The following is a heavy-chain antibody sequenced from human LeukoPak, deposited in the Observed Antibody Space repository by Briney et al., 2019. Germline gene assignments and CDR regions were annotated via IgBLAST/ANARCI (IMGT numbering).Heavy chain of an antibody. CDR3: ARGSHDYGDPDFDY. V-gene: IGHV1-2*02. CDR1: GYTFTSYY. CDR2: INPNSGGT. D-gene: IGHD4-17*01. Sequence: ASVKVSCKASGYTFTSYYMHWVRQAPGQGLEWMGWINPNSGGTNYAQKFQGRVTMTRDTSISTAYMELSRLRSDDTAVYYCARGSHDYGDPDFDYWGQGTLVTVSS. J-gene: IGHJ4*02.